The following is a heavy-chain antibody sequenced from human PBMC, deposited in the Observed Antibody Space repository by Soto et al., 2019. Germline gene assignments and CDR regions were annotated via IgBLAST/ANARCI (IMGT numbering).Heavy chain of an antibody. CDR2: ISSSSSYI. CDR3: ARDPHYYYDSSGYYGAFDI. J-gene: IGHJ3*02. D-gene: IGHD3-22*01. CDR1: GFTFSSYS. V-gene: IGHV3-21*01. Sequence: PGGSLRLACAASGFTFSSYSMNWVRQAPGKGLEWVSSISSSSSYIYYADPVKGRFTISRDNAKNSLYLQMNSLRAEDTAVYYCARDPHYYYDSSGYYGAFDIWGQGTMVTVS.